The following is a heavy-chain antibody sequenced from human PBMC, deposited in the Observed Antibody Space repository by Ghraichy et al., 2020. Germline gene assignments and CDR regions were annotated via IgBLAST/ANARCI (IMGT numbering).Heavy chain of an antibody. CDR1: GGSISSSTYY. CDR2: IYYSGST. V-gene: IGHV4-39*01. J-gene: IGHJ4*02. D-gene: IGHD1-26*01. CDR3: ATTQEWELYTPDYLDY. Sequence: GSLRLSCTVSGGSISSSTYYWGWIRQPPGKGLEWIGSIYYSGSTYYNPSLKSRVTISVDTSKNQFSLKLSSVTAADTAVYYCATTQEWELYTPDYLDYWGQGTLVTVSS.